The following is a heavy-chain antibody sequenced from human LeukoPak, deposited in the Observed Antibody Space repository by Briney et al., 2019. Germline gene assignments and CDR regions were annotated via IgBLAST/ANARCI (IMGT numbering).Heavy chain of an antibody. J-gene: IGHJ4*02. CDR1: GFTFSSYG. CDR2: ISSDGSIE. D-gene: IGHD6-13*01. Sequence: PGGSLRLSCAASGFTFSSYGMHWVRQTQSKGLEGVALISSDGSIEYYVDSVKGRFTISRDNSENTLYLQMNCLRAEDAAVYYCARAIRITAPDTGYWGQGTLVTVSS. CDR3: ARAIRITAPDTGY. V-gene: IGHV3-30*03.